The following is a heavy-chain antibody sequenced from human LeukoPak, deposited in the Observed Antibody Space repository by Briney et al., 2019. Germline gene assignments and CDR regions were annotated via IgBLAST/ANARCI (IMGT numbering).Heavy chain of an antibody. CDR1: GGSISSGGYY. Sequence: PSETLSLTCTVSGGSISSGGYYWSWIRQHPGKGLEWIGYIYYSGSTYYNPSLKSRVTISVDTSKNQFSLKLSSVTAADTAVYYCARANMGRDDAFDIWGQGTMVTVSS. CDR2: IYYSGST. CDR3: ARANMGRDDAFDI. V-gene: IGHV4-31*03. D-gene: IGHD1-26*01. J-gene: IGHJ3*02.